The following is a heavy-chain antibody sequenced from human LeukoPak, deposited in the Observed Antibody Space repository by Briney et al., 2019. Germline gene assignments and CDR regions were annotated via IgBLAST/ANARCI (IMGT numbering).Heavy chain of an antibody. V-gene: IGHV3-23*01. CDR3: ARMGEGTLDY. J-gene: IGHJ4*02. CDR2: ITGSGTGT. D-gene: IGHD1-1*01. Sequence: GGSLRLSCAASGFTFSSDAMSWVRQAPGKGLEWVSAITGSGTGTYYADSVKGRFTISRDDSKNTLYLQMNSLRAEDTAVYYCARMGEGTLDYWGQGTLVTVSS. CDR1: GFTFSSDA.